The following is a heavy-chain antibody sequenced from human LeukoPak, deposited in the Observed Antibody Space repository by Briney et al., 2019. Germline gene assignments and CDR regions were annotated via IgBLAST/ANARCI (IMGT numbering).Heavy chain of an antibody. J-gene: IGHJ4*02. V-gene: IGHV1-58*02. CDR1: GFTFTSSV. Sequence: SVKVSCKASGFTFTSSVMQWVRQARGQRLKWIGWIVVGSGNTNYAQKFRERVSITRDMSTSTAYMELSSLRSEDTAVYYCAAGAHYSSSFYWGQGTLVTVSS. CDR3: AAGAHYSSSFY. D-gene: IGHD6-13*01. CDR2: IVVGSGNT.